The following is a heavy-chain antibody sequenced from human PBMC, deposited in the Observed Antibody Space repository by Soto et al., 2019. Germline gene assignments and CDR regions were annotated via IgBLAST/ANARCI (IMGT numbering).Heavy chain of an antibody. CDR1: GYSFTSYW. V-gene: IGHV5-51*01. D-gene: IGHD3-22*01. Sequence: GESLKISCKGSGYSFTSYWIGWVRQMPGKGLELMGIIYSGDSDTRYSPSFQGQVTISVDKSTYTAHLQWSSLKASDTAMYYCARLENYYDSGGYFDYWGQGTPVTSPQ. J-gene: IGHJ4*01. CDR3: ARLENYYDSGGYFDY. CDR2: IYSGDSDT.